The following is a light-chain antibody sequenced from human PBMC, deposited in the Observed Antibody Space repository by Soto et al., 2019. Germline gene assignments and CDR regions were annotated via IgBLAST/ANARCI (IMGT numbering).Light chain of an antibody. CDR2: DVT. CDR3: CSDAGSFTLV. J-gene: IGLJ3*02. Sequence: QSVLTQPRSVSGSPGQSVTISCTGTGSDVGGYDYVSWYQQHPGKAPKLMIYDVTKRPSGVPDHFSGSKSDREASLTISGLQPEDEADYYCCSDAGSFTLVFGGGTKLTVL. CDR1: GSDVGGYDY. V-gene: IGLV2-11*01.